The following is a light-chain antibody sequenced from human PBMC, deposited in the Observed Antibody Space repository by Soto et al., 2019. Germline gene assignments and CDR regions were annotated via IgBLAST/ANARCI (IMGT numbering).Light chain of an antibody. J-gene: IGLJ1*01. CDR3: GTWDSSLTTYV. CDR1: SPDIGRNY. V-gene: IGLV1-51*02. CDR2: ENN. Sequence: QSALTQPPSVSAAPGPKVTISCSGSSPDIGRNYVSWYQHLPGTAPKLLIYENNKRPSGIPDRLSGSKSGSSATLGITGLQTGDEADYYCGTWDSSLTTYVFGPGTKVTVL.